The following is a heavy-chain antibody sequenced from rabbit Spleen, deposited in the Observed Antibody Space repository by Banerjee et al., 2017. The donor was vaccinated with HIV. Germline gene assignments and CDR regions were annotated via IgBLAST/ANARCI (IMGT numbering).Heavy chain of an antibody. CDR1: GFDLSSYYY. Sequence: QSLEESGGDLVKPGASLTLTCTASGFDLSSYYYMCWVRQAPGKGLEWIACIYISGGSTYYASWAKGRHTISKTSSTTVTLQMTSLTAADTATYFCARDTGSSFSSYGMDLWGQGTLVTVS. J-gene: IGHJ6*01. V-gene: IGHV1S40*01. D-gene: IGHD8-1*01. CDR2: IYISGGST. CDR3: ARDTGSSFSSYGMDL.